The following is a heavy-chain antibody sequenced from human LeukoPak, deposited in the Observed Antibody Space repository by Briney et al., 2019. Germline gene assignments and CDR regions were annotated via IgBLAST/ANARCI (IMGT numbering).Heavy chain of an antibody. CDR3: ARDLGQYYDTSDNWFDP. J-gene: IGHJ5*02. CDR2: INSDGINT. Sequence: GGSLRLSCAASGFTFCNYWMHWVRQAPGKELVWVSRINSDGINTSYADSVKGRLTISRDNAKNTLKIQMNSLRSEDTAVYYWARDLGQYYDTSDNWFDPWGQGTLVTVSS. V-gene: IGHV3-74*01. D-gene: IGHD3-22*01. CDR1: GFTFCNYW.